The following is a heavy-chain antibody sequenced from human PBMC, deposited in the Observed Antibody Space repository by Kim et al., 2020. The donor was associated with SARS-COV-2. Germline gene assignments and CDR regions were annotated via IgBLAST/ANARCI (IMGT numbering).Heavy chain of an antibody. Sequence: GGSLRLSCAASGFTFSSYAMSWVRQAPGKGLEWVSAISGSGGSTYYADSVKGRFTISRDNSKNTLYLQMNSLRAEDTAVYYCAKDVSWGSYRYDDYWGQGTLVTVSS. CDR2: ISGSGGST. CDR3: AKDVSWGSYRYDDY. CDR1: GFTFSSYA. V-gene: IGHV3-23*01. D-gene: IGHD3-16*02. J-gene: IGHJ4*02.